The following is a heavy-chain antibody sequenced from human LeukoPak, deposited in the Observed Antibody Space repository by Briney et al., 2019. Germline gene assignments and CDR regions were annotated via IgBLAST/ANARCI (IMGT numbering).Heavy chain of an antibody. CDR1: GFTFSSYS. J-gene: IGHJ4*02. V-gene: IGHV3-21*01. Sequence: PGGSLRLSCAASGFTFSSYSMNWVRQAPGKGLEWASSISSSSSYIYYADSVKGRFAISRDNAKNSLYLQMNRLRAQETGVYYWAKDPPGKVTKDYWGQGTLVTVSS. D-gene: IGHD4-17*01. CDR3: AKDPPGKVTKDY. CDR2: ISSSSSYI.